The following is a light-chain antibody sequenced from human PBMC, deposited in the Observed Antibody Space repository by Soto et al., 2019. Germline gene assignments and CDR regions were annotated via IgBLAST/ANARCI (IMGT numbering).Light chain of an antibody. CDR2: DVS. J-gene: IGLJ1*01. CDR1: SSDVGGYNY. CDR3: CSYAGSYIFV. V-gene: IGLV2-11*01. Sequence: QSALTQPRSVSGSPGQSVTISCTGTSSDVGGYNYVSWYQRHPGKAPKLMIYDVSQRPSGVPDRSSGSKSGNTASLTISGLQADDEADYYCCSYAGSYIFVFGTGTKVTVL.